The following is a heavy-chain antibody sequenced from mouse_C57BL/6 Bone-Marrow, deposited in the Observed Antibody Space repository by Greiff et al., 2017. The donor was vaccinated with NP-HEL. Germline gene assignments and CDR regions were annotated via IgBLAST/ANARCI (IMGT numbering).Heavy chain of an antibody. Sequence: QVILKVCGPGILQPSQTLSLTCSFSGFSLSTFGMGVGWLRQPSGKGLEWLAHIWWDDDKYYNPALKSRHTISKDTSKNQVFLKIANVDTADTATYYCARRDYYGSSSFAYWGQGTLVTVSA. CDR2: IWWDDDK. CDR1: GFSLSTFGMG. J-gene: IGHJ3*01. V-gene: IGHV8-8*01. D-gene: IGHD1-1*01. CDR3: ARRDYYGSSSFAY.